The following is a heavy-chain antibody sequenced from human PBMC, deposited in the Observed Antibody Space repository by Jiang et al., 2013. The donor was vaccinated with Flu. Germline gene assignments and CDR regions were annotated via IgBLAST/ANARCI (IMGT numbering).Heavy chain of an antibody. Sequence: SGAEVKKPGTSVKVSCKASGFTFTSSAMQWVRQARGQRLEWIGWIVVGSGNTNYAQKFQERVTITRDMSTSTAYMELSSLRSEDTAVYYCAFIHKPHYDYVWGSYRYYFDYWGQGTLVTVSS. V-gene: IGHV1-58*02. J-gene: IGHJ4*02. CDR3: AFIHKPHYDYVWGSYRYYFDY. CDR1: GFTFTSSA. CDR2: IVVGSGNT. D-gene: IGHD3-16*02.